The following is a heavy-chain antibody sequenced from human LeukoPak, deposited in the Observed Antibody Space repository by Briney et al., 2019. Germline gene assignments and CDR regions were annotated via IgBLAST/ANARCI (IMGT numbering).Heavy chain of an antibody. J-gene: IGHJ4*02. D-gene: IGHD2-21*01. Sequence: GGSLRLSCAASGLTFSDYYMSWIRQAPGKGLEWVSYISSSGSTIYYADSVKGRFTISRDNAKNSLYLQMNSLRAEDTAVYYCARDRRDEAVDYWGQGTLVTVSS. CDR2: ISSSGSTI. CDR3: ARDRRDEAVDY. CDR1: GLTFSDYY. V-gene: IGHV3-11*01.